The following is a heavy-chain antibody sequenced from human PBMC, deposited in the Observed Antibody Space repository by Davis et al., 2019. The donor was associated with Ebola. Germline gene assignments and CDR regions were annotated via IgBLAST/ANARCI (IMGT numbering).Heavy chain of an antibody. V-gene: IGHV3-7*01. CDR3: ARDASGGYYDSSGYIYYYYMDV. CDR1: GFASSSYW. Sequence: PGGSLRLSCEASGFASSSYWMSWARQAPGKGLEWVANINQVGSEKYYVDSVKGRFTISRDNAKNSLYLQMNSLRAEDTAVYYCARDASGGYYDSSGYIYYYYMDVWGKGTTVTVSS. J-gene: IGHJ6*03. CDR2: INQVGSEK. D-gene: IGHD3-22*01.